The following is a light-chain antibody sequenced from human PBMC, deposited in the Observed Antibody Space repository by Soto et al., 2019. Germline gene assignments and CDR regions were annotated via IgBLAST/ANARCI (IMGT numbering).Light chain of an antibody. V-gene: IGLV2-14*01. CDR3: TSYTSSNTYVV. Sequence: QSALTQPASVSGSPGQSIAISCTGTSSDVGGYNYVSWYQYHPGKAPKLIIYEVSNRPSGISNRFSGSKSGNTASLTISGLQADDEADYYCTSYTSSNTYVVFGGGTKLTVL. CDR1: SSDVGGYNY. CDR2: EVS. J-gene: IGLJ2*01.